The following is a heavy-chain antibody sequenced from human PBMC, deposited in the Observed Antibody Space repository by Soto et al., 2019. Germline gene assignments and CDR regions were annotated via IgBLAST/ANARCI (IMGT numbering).Heavy chain of an antibody. CDR2: ISGSGGST. CDR3: AKVVLLWFGELLGAPNWFDP. CDR1: GFTFSSYA. D-gene: IGHD3-10*01. Sequence: GGSLRLSCAASGFTFSSYAMSWVRQAPGKGLEWVSAISGSGGSTYYADSVKGRFTISRDNSKNTLYLQMNSLRAEDTAVYYCAKVVLLWFGELLGAPNWFDPWGQGTLVTVSS. V-gene: IGHV3-23*01. J-gene: IGHJ5*02.